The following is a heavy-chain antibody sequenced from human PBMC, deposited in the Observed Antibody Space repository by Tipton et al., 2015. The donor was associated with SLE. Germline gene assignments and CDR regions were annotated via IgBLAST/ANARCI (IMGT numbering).Heavy chain of an antibody. D-gene: IGHD3-10*01. CDR3: ARAPTSSGWFDP. CDR2: ISESGDT. J-gene: IGHJ5*02. CDR1: GGFIIGFY. V-gene: IGHV4-59*12. Sequence: TLSLTCSVSGGFIIGFYWVWIRQPPGRGLEWIGYISESGDTKYNPSLKSRVTMSVDTSQNQFSLRVRSVTAADTAVYYCARAPTSSGWFDPWGQGILVTVSS.